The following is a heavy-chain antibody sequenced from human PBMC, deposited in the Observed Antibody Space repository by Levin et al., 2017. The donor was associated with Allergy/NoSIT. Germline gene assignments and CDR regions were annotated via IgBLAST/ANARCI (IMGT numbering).Heavy chain of an antibody. V-gene: IGHV3-30-3*01. J-gene: IGHJ4*02. CDR3: ARWGIAAAGFDY. CDR1: GFTFSSYA. CDR2: ISYDGSNK. D-gene: IGHD6-13*01. Sequence: PGGSLRLSCAASGFTFSSYAMHWVRQAPGKGLEWVAVISYDGSNKYYADSVKGRFTISRDNSKNTLYLQMNSLRAEDTAVYYCARWGIAAAGFDYWGQGTLVTVSS.